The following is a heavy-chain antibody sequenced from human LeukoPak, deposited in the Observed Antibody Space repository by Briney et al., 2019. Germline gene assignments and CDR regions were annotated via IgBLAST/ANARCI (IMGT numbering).Heavy chain of an antibody. CDR1: GFTFSSYS. Sequence: PGGSLRLSCAASGFTFSSYSMTWVHQAPGRGLEWISYISTASSTVYYADSMKGRFTISRDNAKNSLYLQMNSLRDEDTAVYYCARVSYGSSSRSFDYWGQGTLVTVSS. D-gene: IGHD2-15*01. CDR3: ARVSYGSSSRSFDY. J-gene: IGHJ4*02. CDR2: ISTASSTV. V-gene: IGHV3-48*02.